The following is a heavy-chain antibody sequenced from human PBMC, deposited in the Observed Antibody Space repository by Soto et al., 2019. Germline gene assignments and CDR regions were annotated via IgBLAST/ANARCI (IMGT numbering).Heavy chain of an antibody. J-gene: IGHJ4*02. CDR2: ITSSSGTL. CDR3: ARETSYGGYIY. D-gene: IGHD5-12*01. V-gene: IGHV3-48*01. Sequence: PGGSLRLSCAASGFPFSSYSMSWVRQAPGKGLEWVSYITSSSGTLFQADSVKGRFTISRDNAKNSLFLQMNSLRAEGTAVYYCARETSYGGYIYWGQGTLVTVSS. CDR1: GFPFSSYS.